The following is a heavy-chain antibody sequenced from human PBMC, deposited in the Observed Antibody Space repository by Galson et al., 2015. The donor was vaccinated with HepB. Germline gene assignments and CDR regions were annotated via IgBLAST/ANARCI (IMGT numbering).Heavy chain of an antibody. V-gene: IGHV3-23*01. D-gene: IGHD3-22*01. CDR3: AKDAFSYESHGFDY. Sequence: SLRLSCAASGFTFSSYAMSWVRQAPGKGLEWVSAISNSGGSTYYADSVRGRFTISRDNSKNTLYLQMNSLRAEDTAVYYCAKDAFSYESHGFDYWGQGTLVTVSS. J-gene: IGHJ4*02. CDR1: GFTFSSYA. CDR2: ISNSGGST.